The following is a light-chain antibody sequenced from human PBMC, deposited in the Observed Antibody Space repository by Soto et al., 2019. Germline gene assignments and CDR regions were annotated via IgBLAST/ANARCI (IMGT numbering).Light chain of an antibody. J-gene: IGLJ1*01. CDR1: SSDVGGYNY. V-gene: IGLV2-8*01. CDR3: SSYAGSNNSYV. Sequence: QSALTQPPSASGSPGQSVTISCTGTSSDVGGYNYVSWYQQHPGKAPKLMIYEVSKRPSGVPDRFSGSKSGNMASLTVSGLQAEDEADYYCSSYAGSNNSYVFGTGTKLTVL. CDR2: EVS.